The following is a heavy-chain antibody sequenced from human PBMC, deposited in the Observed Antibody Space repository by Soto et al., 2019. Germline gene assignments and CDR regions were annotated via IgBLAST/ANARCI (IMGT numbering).Heavy chain of an antibody. CDR1: GFSFDEYA. CDR2: IGWNGGST. Sequence: GGSLRLSCAGSGFSFDEYAMHWVRQAPGKGLEWVSGIGWNGGSTGYADSVKGRFKISRDNAKKSLYLQMNSLRAEDTALYYCAQCRSSWVESGRDVWGQGTTVTVPS. CDR3: AQCRSSWVESGRDV. V-gene: IGHV3-9*01. J-gene: IGHJ6*02.